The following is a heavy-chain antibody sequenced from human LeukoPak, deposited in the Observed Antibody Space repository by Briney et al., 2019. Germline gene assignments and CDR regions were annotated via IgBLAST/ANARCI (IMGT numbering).Heavy chain of an antibody. J-gene: IGHJ3*01. Sequence: GGSLRLSCAASGFTFSTYWMTWVRQAPGKGLEWVANIKQDGSAKYYMDSVKGRFTISRDNAKNSLYLQMNSLRGEDTAVYYCARDWRSAVRGDITQGGGFDVWGQGTTVTVSS. V-gene: IGHV3-7*01. D-gene: IGHD3-10*01. CDR2: IKQDGSAK. CDR3: ARDWRSAVRGDITQGGGFDV. CDR1: GFTFSTYW.